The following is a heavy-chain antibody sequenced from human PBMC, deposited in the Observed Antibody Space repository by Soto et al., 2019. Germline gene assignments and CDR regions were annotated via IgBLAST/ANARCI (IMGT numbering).Heavy chain of an antibody. D-gene: IGHD3-3*01. J-gene: IGHJ4*02. V-gene: IGHV3-30-3*01. CDR3: ARGASDFWGSYPEIHFFDS. CDR1: EFTFSTYP. Sequence: QVLLVESGGGVVQPGGSLRLSCAASEFTFSTYPMQWVRQAPGKGLEWVAVISHDEVNKYYGDSMKGRFTISRENSKNTLYLQMNSLRGDDTAVYYCARGASDFWGSYPEIHFFDSWGQGTLVTVSS. CDR2: ISHDEVNK.